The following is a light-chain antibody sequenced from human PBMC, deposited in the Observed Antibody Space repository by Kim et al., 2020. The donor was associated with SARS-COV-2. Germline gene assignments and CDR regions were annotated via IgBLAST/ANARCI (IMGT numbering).Light chain of an antibody. CDR2: SNF. Sequence: GQRITTVWTGRGSNVGEGYEVHWYRQPPATAPNILIYSNFNRPSGGPERFSGSKSGTSATLAITGLQAEDEADYYCQSYDSSLTALFGGGTKLTVL. CDR3: QSYDSSLTAL. V-gene: IGLV1-40*01. J-gene: IGLJ3*02. CDR1: GSNVGEGYE.